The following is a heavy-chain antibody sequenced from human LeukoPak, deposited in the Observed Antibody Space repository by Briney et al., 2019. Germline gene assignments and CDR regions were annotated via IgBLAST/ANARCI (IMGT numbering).Heavy chain of an antibody. CDR2: IYYSGST. D-gene: IGHD6-13*01. J-gene: IGHJ4*02. CDR1: GGSINSNSYY. CDR3: ARDERTYSSSWSPFDY. Sequence: SETLSLTCTVSGGSINSNSYYWGWIRQPPGKGLEYIGSIYYSGSTYYNPSLKSRVSISLDTSKNQFSLKLSSLTAADTAVYYCARDERTYSSSWSPFDYWGQGTLVTVSS. V-gene: IGHV4-39*07.